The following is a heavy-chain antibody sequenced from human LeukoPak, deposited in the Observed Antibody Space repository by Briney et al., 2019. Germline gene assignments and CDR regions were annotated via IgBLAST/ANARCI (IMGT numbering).Heavy chain of an antibody. CDR1: GFTFGNCA. V-gene: IGHV3-23*01. CDR3: AKVSSGWYLNIGGEYYFDY. D-gene: IGHD6-19*01. CDR2: ISAGGGST. Sequence: GGSLRLSCAASGFTFGNCAMCWVRQAPGKGLEWVSTISAGGGSTWYAGSVKGRFAISRDNSNNTLYLQMNSLRAEDTAVYYCAKVSSGWYLNIGGEYYFDYWGQGTLVTVSS. J-gene: IGHJ4*02.